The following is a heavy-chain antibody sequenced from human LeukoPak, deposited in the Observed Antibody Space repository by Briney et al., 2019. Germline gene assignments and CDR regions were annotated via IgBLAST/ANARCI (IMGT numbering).Heavy chain of an antibody. CDR1: GGSISSGGYY. V-gene: IGHV4-30-2*01. CDR3: ARVSTEWSGGFDY. CDR2: IYHSGST. Sequence: SETLSLTCTVSGGSISSGGYYWSWNRQPPGKGLEWIGYIYHSGSTYYNPSLKSRVTISVDRSKNQFSLKLSSVTAADTAVYYCARVSTEWSGGFDYWGQGTLVTVSS. D-gene: IGHD3-3*01. J-gene: IGHJ4*02.